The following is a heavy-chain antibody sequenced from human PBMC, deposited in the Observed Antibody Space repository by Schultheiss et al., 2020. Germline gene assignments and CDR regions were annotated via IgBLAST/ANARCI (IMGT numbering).Heavy chain of an antibody. CDR1: GFTFSSYG. V-gene: IGHV3-30*03. Sequence: GGSLRLSCAASGFTFSSYGMHWVRQAPGKGLEWVAVISYDGSNKYYADSVKGRFTISRDNSKNTLYLQMNSLRDEDTALYYCATHPSGYDYLDFWGQGTLVTGYS. D-gene: IGHD5-12*01. CDR3: ATHPSGYDYLDF. CDR2: ISYDGSNK. J-gene: IGHJ4*02.